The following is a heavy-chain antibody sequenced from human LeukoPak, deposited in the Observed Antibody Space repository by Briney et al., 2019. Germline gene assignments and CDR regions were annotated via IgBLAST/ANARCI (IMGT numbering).Heavy chain of an antibody. D-gene: IGHD3-16*01. CDR2: ISLSTNGK. V-gene: IGHV3-23*01. CDR3: AKALTRWAFDI. Sequence: GGSLRLSCAASGFTFSIYWMSWVRQAPGKGLEWVSSISLSTNGKTYADSVKGRFTISTDNAKNTLYLQMDSLRAEDTAIYYCAKALTRWAFDIWGQGTMVTVSS. J-gene: IGHJ3*02. CDR1: GFTFSIYW.